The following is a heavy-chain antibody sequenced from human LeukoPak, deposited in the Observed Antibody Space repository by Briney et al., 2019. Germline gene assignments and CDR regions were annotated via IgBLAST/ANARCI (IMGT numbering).Heavy chain of an antibody. Sequence: SETLSLTCTVSGGSISSSSYYWGWIRQPPGKGLEWIGSIYYSGSTYYNPSLKSLVTISVDTSKNQFSLKLSSVTAADTAVYYCARRKLSFAFPQYDYGDYGGPFDYWGQGTLVTVSS. J-gene: IGHJ4*02. V-gene: IGHV4-39*01. D-gene: IGHD4-17*01. CDR1: GGSISSSSYY. CDR2: IYYSGST. CDR3: ARRKLSFAFPQYDYGDYGGPFDY.